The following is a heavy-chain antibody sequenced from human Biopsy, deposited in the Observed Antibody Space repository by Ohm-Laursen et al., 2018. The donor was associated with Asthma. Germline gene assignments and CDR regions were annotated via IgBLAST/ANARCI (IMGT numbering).Heavy chain of an antibody. Sequence: SLRLSCAASGFTFSDYYMSWIRQAPGKGLEWVSYISTGGTTINYADSVKGRFTISRDNAKNSLYLQLNSLRAGDTAVYYCARARSGNYLDYWGQGTLVTVSS. CDR3: ARARSGNYLDY. V-gene: IGHV3-11*01. CDR2: ISTGGTTI. CDR1: GFTFSDYY. J-gene: IGHJ4*02. D-gene: IGHD5-12*01.